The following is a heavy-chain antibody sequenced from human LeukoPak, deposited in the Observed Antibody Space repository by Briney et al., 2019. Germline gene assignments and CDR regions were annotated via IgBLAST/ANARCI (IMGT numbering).Heavy chain of an antibody. Sequence: ASVKVSCKPSGFTFFSYAMHWVRQAPGQRLEWMGWINPGNGNTKYSQNFQGRVTITRDTSAMTVYMELTSLRSEDTAVYYCTRAPDREIVVVPSALRHWGQGTLVAVSS. J-gene: IGHJ4*02. CDR3: TRAPDREIVVVPSALRH. D-gene: IGHD2-2*01. CDR1: GFTFFSYA. CDR2: INPGNGNT. V-gene: IGHV1-3*01.